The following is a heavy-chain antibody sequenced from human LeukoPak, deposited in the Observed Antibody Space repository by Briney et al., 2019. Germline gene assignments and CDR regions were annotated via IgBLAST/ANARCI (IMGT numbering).Heavy chain of an antibody. J-gene: IGHJ4*02. V-gene: IGHV4-59*01. CDR1: GGSISSYY. CDR2: IYYSGST. D-gene: IGHD2-2*01. CDR3: ARSQGLYCSSTSCYETHFDY. Sequence: KPSETLSLTCTVSGGSISSYYWSWIRQPPGKGLEWIGYIYYSGSTNYNPSLKSRVTISVDTSKNQFSLKLSSVTAADTAVYYCARSQGLYCSSTSCYETHFDYWGQGTLVTVSS.